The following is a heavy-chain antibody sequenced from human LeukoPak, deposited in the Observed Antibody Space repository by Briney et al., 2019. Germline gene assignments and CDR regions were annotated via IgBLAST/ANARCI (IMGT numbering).Heavy chain of an antibody. CDR3: AKDLADIVVVVAATGSSYYFDY. Sequence: PGGSLRLSCAASGFTFSIYGMHWVRQAPGKGLEWVAVVSYDGSNKYYADSVKGRFTISRDNSKNTLYLQMNSLRAEDTAVYYCAKDLADIVVVVAATGSSYYFDYWGQGTLVTVSS. D-gene: IGHD2-15*01. V-gene: IGHV3-30*18. J-gene: IGHJ4*02. CDR1: GFTFSIYG. CDR2: VSYDGSNK.